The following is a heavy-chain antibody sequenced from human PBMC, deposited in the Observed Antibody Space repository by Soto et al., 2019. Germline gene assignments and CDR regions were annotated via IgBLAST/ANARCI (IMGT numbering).Heavy chain of an antibody. CDR2: ITYDGSNK. V-gene: IGHV3-30*18. CDR1: GFTFSSYG. J-gene: IGHJ4*02. D-gene: IGHD2-2*01. Sequence: PGGSLRLSCAASGFTFSSYGMHWVRQAPGKGLEWVAVITYDGSNKYYADSVKGRFTISRDNSKNTLYLQMNSLRAEDTAVYYCAKGGSVVVQAAPHFDYWVQGTLVTVSS. CDR3: AKGGSVVVQAAPHFDY.